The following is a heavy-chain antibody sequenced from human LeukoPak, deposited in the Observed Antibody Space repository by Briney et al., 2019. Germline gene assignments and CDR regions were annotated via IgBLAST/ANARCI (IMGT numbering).Heavy chain of an antibody. CDR3: AKEFSDYYDSSAQDPSAEYFQH. Sequence: PGGSLRLSCAASGFTFSSYAMSWVRQAPGKGLEWVSAISGSGGSTYYADSVKGRFTISRDNSKNTLYLQMNSLRAGDTAVYYCAKEFSDYYDSSAQDPSAEYFQHWGQGTLVTVSS. V-gene: IGHV3-23*01. CDR1: GFTFSSYA. D-gene: IGHD3-22*01. CDR2: ISGSGGST. J-gene: IGHJ1*01.